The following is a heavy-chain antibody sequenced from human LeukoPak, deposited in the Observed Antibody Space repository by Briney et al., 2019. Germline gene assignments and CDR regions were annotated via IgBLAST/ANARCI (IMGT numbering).Heavy chain of an antibody. D-gene: IGHD1-20*01. CDR1: GGSISSYY. CDR2: IYYSGST. Sequence: SETLSLTCTVSGGSISSYYWSWIRQPPGQGLEWIGYIYYSGSTNYNPSLKSRVTISVDTSKNQFSLKLSSVTAADTAVYYCARDALTGAFDYWGQGTLVTVSS. CDR3: ARDALTGAFDY. V-gene: IGHV4-59*01. J-gene: IGHJ4*02.